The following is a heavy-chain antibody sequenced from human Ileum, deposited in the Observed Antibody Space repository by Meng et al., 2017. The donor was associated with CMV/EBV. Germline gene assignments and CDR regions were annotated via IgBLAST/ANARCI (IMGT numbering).Heavy chain of an antibody. CDR2: IYSGGSST. Sequence: GESLKISCAASGFTFSSYAMSWVRQAPGKGLEWVSVIYSGGSSTYYADSVKGRFTISRDNSKNTLYLQMNSLRAEDTAVYYCAKGGSGSYPTYGMDVWGQGTTVTVSS. CDR1: GFTFSSYA. J-gene: IGHJ6*02. D-gene: IGHD1-26*01. V-gene: IGHV3-23*03. CDR3: AKGGSGSYPTYGMDV.